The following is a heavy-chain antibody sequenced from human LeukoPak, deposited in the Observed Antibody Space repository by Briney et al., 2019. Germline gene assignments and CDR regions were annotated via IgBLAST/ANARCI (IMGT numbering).Heavy chain of an antibody. CDR2: IYPGDSDT. D-gene: IGHD5-12*01. V-gene: IGHV5-51*01. Sequence: AGESLKISCKGSGYSFTSYWIGWVRQMPGKGLEWMGIIYPGDSDTRYSPSFQGQVTISADKSISTAYLQWSSLKASDTAMYYCARLGYSGYDYRNNWFDPWGQGTLVTVSS. CDR3: ARLGYSGYDYRNNWFDP. CDR1: GYSFTSYW. J-gene: IGHJ5*02.